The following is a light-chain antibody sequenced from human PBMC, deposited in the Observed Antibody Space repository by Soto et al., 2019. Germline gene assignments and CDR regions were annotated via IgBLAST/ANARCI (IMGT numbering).Light chain of an antibody. V-gene: IGKV3-11*01. Sequence: EMVLTQSPATLSLSPGESATLSCRASQSVGHNFAWYQQQSGQPPRLLIHTASSRATGIPARFSGSGSRTDFTLTISSLEPEDIAVYYCQERSRWPRATFGGGTKVEIK. CDR3: QERSRWPRAT. J-gene: IGKJ4*01. CDR1: QSVGHN. CDR2: TAS.